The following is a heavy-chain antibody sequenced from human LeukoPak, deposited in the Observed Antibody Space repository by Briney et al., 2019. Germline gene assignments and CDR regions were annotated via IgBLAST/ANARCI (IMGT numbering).Heavy chain of an antibody. D-gene: IGHD6-19*01. V-gene: IGHV4-31*01. J-gene: IGHJ4*02. CDR3: ATYVPAVAGNYFDY. CDR1: GGXXXGCAYS. Sequence: SGGXXXGCAYSWTWVRQHPVKGLEWIVYIYGSGTTYDNASLESQFTISVDTSKNQFSLKLGSVTAADTAVYHCATYVPAVAGNYFDYWGQGTLVTVSS. CDR2: IYGSGTT.